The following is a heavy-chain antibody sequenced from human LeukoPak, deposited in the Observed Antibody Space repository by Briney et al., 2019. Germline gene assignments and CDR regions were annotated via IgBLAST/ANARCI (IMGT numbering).Heavy chain of an antibody. CDR2: ISNDGSVT. D-gene: IGHD1-26*01. CDR1: GFTYTDYW. J-gene: IGHJ4*02. CDR3: VVEAANY. Sequence: GGSLRLSCAASGFTYTDYWMTWIRQSPEKGLEWAAHISNDGSVTYYGESVKGRFTISRDNAKNSVYLQMNNLRVEDTAVYYCVVEAANYWGEGTVVTVSS. V-gene: IGHV3-7*01.